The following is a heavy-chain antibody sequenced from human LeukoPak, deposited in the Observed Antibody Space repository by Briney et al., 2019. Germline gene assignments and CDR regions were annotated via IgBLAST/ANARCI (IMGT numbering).Heavy chain of an antibody. CDR3: ARDHCPHYGDYSNWFDP. V-gene: IGHV1-18*01. J-gene: IGHJ5*02. CDR2: ISAYNGNT. D-gene: IGHD4-17*01. CDR1: GYTFTSYG. Sequence: ASAKVSCKASGYTFTSYGISWVRQAPGQGLEWMGWISAYNGNTNYAQKLQGRVTMTTDTSTSTAYMEVRSLRSDDTAVYYGARDHCPHYGDYSNWFDPWGQGTLVTVSS.